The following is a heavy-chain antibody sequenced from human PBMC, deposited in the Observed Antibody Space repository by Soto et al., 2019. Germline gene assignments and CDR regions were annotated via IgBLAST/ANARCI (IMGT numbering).Heavy chain of an antibody. Sequence: QVQLQESGPGLVKPSETLSLACTVSGGSISSYYWSWIRQPPGKGLEWIGYIYCSGSTNYNPALKSRLTISVDTSKDRFSLKLSSVTAADTAVYYCARGWGGYFQHWGQGTLVTVSS. CDR3: ARGWGGYFQH. CDR1: GGSISSYY. CDR2: IYCSGST. J-gene: IGHJ1*01. D-gene: IGHD7-27*01. V-gene: IGHV4-59*01.